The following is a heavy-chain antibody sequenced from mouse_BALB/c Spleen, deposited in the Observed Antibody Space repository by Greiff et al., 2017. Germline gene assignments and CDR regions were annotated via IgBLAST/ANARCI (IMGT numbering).Heavy chain of an antibody. V-gene: IGHV7-3*02. Sequence: EVKLMESGGGLVQPGGSLRLSCATSGFTFTDYYMSWVRQPPGKALEWLGFIRNKANGYTTEYSASVKGRFTISRDNSQSILYLQMNTLRAEDSATYYCARDIRDMTTWGYAMDYWGQGTSVTVSS. CDR3: ARDIRDMTTWGYAMDY. D-gene: IGHD2-12*01. CDR1: GFTFTDYY. CDR2: IRNKANGYTT. J-gene: IGHJ4*01.